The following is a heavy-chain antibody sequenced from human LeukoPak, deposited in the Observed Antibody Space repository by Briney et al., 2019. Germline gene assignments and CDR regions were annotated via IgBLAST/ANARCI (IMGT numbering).Heavy chain of an antibody. CDR1: GFTFSSSA. CDR2: ISGSGGTT. CDR3: ATGHFTIFGVSYGMDV. J-gene: IGHJ6*02. V-gene: IGHV3-23*01. Sequence: GGSLRLSCAVSGFTFSSSAMNWVRQAPGKGLEWVSVISGSGGTTYYADSVKGRFTISRDNSKNTQFLQMNSLRAEDTAVYYCATGHFTIFGVSYGMDVWGQGTTVTVSS. D-gene: IGHD3-3*01.